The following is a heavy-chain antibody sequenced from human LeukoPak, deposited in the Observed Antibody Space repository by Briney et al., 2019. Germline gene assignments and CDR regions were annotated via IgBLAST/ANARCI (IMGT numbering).Heavy chain of an antibody. CDR1: GFTFSSYG. V-gene: IGHV3-33*01. Sequence: GRSLRLSCAASGFTFSSYGMHWVRQAPGKGLEWVAVIWYDGSNKYYTDSVKDRFTISRDNSKNTLYLQTNSLRAEDTAVYYCARGQYSPDYWGQGTLVTVSS. CDR2: IWYDGSNK. J-gene: IGHJ4*02. D-gene: IGHD2-15*01. CDR3: ARGQYSPDY.